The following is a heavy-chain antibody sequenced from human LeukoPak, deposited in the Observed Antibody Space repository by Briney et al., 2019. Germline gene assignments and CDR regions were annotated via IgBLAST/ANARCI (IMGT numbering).Heavy chain of an antibody. CDR3: ARVATIFGVVK. CDR1: GDSINNTSYY. J-gene: IGHJ4*02. CDR2: IFYSGGT. Sequence: NPSETLSLTCSVSGDSINNTSYYWGWIRQPPGKGLEWIANIFYSGGTYYNPSLKSRVTISVDTSKNQFSLKLSSVTAADTAVFYCARVATIFGVVKWGQGTLVTVSS. D-gene: IGHD3-3*01. V-gene: IGHV4-39*01.